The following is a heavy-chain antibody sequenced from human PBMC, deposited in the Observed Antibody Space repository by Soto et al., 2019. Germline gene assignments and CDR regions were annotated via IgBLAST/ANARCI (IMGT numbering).Heavy chain of an antibody. V-gene: IGHV5-51*01. D-gene: IGHD5-12*01. Sequence: RGESLKISCKGAGYSFTKYWIGWVRQMPGKGLEWMAIIFPGDSDIKYSPSFQGQVTISADKTISTAYLQWSSLRPSDTAMYYCARPLSGYDSPWGHGTLVTVSS. J-gene: IGHJ4*01. CDR3: ARPLSGYDSP. CDR2: IFPGDSDI. CDR1: GYSFTKYW.